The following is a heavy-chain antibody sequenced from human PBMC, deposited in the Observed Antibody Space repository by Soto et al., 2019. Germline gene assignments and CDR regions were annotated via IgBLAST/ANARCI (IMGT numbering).Heavy chain of an antibody. V-gene: IGHV4-59*01. Sequence: SETLSLTCTVSGGSISSYYWSWIRQPPGKGLERIGYIYYSGSTNYNPSLKSRVTISVDTSKNQFSLKLSSVTAADTAVYYCARVKAEYYDILTGYYGIDYWGQGTLVTVSS. J-gene: IGHJ4*02. CDR1: GGSISSYY. CDR3: ARVKAEYYDILTGYYGIDY. D-gene: IGHD3-9*01. CDR2: IYYSGST.